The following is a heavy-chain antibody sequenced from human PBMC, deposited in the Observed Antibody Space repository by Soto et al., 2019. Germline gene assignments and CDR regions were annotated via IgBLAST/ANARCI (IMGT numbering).Heavy chain of an antibody. Sequence: QVQLVQSGAEVKKPGASVKVSCKASGYTFTSYDINWVRQATGQGLEWMGWMNPNSGNTGYAQKFQGRVTMTRNNSISTAYMELSSLRSEDTAVYYCARGGAAAGRYYYYYYYMDVWGKGTTVTVSS. D-gene: IGHD6-13*01. CDR2: MNPNSGNT. J-gene: IGHJ6*03. V-gene: IGHV1-8*01. CDR3: ARGGAAAGRYYYYYYYMDV. CDR1: GYTFTSYD.